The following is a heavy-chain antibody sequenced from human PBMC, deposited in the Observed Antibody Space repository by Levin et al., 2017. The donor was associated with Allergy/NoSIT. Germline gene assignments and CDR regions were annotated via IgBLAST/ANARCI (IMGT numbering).Heavy chain of an antibody. CDR3: ARQCYDILTGYYNVDY. D-gene: IGHD3-9*01. V-gene: IGHV4-39*01. CDR2: IYNSGST. Sequence: PSETLSLTCTVSGGSISSSISYWGWIRQAPGKGLEWIGSIYNSGSTYYNPSLKSRVTTSVDTSKNQFSLKLISVTAADTAVYYCARQCYDILTGYYNVDYWGQGTLVTVSS. J-gene: IGHJ4*02. CDR1: GGSISSSISY.